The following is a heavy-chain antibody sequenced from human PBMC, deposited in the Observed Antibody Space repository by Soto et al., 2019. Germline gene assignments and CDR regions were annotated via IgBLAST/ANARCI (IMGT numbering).Heavy chain of an antibody. V-gene: IGHV4-39*01. CDR1: GGSVISDHYY. CDR3: ARHGGNKFDY. J-gene: IGHJ4*02. Sequence: QLQLQESGPGLVKPSETLSLTCAVSGGSVISDHYYWAWIRQAPGKGLEWIGNIYYLGNNYYNPSLMSRATVSLDTSQNQVSLRLTSVTAADTAVYYCARHGGNKFDYWGQGTLVSVSS. CDR2: IYYLGNN. D-gene: IGHD3-16*01.